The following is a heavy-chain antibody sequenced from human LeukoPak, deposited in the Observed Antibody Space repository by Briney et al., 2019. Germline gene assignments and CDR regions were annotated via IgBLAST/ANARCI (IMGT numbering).Heavy chain of an antibody. CDR1: GFTFSSSS. D-gene: IGHD5-12*01. CDR2: ITDAVGST. CDR3: AKEIFSGLLYIDY. V-gene: IGHV3-23*01. J-gene: IGHJ4*02. Sequence: GGSLRLSCAASGFTFSSSSISWVRQAPGKGLEWVSAITDAVGSTHYADSVKGRFTISSDNSKNTVYLQMNSLRPEDTAVYYCAKEIFSGLLYIDYWGQGTLVTVSS.